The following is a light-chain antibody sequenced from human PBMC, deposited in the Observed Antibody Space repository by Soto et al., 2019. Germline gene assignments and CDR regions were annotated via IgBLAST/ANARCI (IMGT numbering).Light chain of an antibody. CDR2: KAS. V-gene: IGKV1-5*03. Sequence: DIQMTQSPSTLSASVGDRVTITCRASQSISSWLAWYQQKPGKAPKLLIYKASSLESGVPSRFSGSGSGTEFTLTISSLQPDVFATYYCQQYNSYSQTFRQGTKV. J-gene: IGKJ1*01. CDR3: QQYNSYSQT. CDR1: QSISSW.